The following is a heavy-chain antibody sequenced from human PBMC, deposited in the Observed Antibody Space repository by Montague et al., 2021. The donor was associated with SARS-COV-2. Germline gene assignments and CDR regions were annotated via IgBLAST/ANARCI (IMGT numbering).Heavy chain of an antibody. Sequence: TNYKPSLKSRVTISVDTSKKQVSLKMISVTAADTAVYYCARDLGYREGGFDYWGQGTLVTFSS. CDR3: ARDLGYREGGFDY. CDR2: T. V-gene: IGHV4-59*01. D-gene: IGHD6-13*01. J-gene: IGHJ4*02.